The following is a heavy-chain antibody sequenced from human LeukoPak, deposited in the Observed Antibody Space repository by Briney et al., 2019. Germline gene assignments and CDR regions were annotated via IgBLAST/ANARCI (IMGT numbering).Heavy chain of an antibody. V-gene: IGHV3-30*01. CDR3: ARAGGRSSGYYYGVDY. D-gene: IGHD3-22*01. J-gene: IGHJ4*02. Sequence: QPGGSLRLSCAASGFTFSSYAMHWVRQAPGKGLEWVAVISYDGSNKYYADSVKGRFTISRDNSKNTLYLQMNSLRAEDTAVYYCARAGGRSSGYYYGVDYWGQGTLVTVSS. CDR2: ISYDGSNK. CDR1: GFTFSSYA.